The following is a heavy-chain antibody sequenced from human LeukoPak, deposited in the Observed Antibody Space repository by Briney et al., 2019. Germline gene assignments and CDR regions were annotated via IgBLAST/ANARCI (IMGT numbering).Heavy chain of an antibody. CDR1: GGSIIASDW. J-gene: IGHJ3*02. CDR3: SRRNSLYDAFDI. CDR2: VFHTGSR. Sequence: SETLSLTCTVSGGSIIASDWWTWVRQAPGKGLEWVGEVFHTGSRNYSPSLKGRITISIDKYKSQFYLQLNSVTAADAAVYFCSRRNSLYDAFDIWGPGRLIAVSS. V-gene: IGHV4-4*02.